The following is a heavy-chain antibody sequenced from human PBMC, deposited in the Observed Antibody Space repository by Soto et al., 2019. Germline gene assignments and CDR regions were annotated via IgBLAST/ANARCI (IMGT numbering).Heavy chain of an antibody. V-gene: IGHV3-15*07. J-gene: IGHJ6*02. CDR3: IIKWDYYNGMDV. D-gene: IGHD2-8*01. CDR2: IKSKTDGGTT. Sequence: GGSLRLSCAASGLSFSNAWMNWVRQAPGKGLEWVGRIKSKTDGGTTDYAVPVKGRFTISRDDSKNTLYLQMDSLKTEDTAVYYCIIKWDYYNGMDVWGQGTTVTVSS. CDR1: GLSFSNAW.